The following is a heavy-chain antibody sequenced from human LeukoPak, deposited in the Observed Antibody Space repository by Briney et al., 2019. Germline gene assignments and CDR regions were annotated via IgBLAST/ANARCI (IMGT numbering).Heavy chain of an antibody. V-gene: IGHV4-61*02. Sequence: SETLSLTCTVSGGSISSGSYYWSWIRQPAGKGLEWIGRIYTSGSTNYNPSLKSRVTISVDTSKNQFSLKLSSVTAADTAVYYCARRKPEYSSSSPLFSDDDAFDIWGQGTMVTVSS. CDR1: GGSISSGSYY. CDR3: ARRKPEYSSSSPLFSDDDAFDI. J-gene: IGHJ3*02. D-gene: IGHD6-6*01. CDR2: IYTSGST.